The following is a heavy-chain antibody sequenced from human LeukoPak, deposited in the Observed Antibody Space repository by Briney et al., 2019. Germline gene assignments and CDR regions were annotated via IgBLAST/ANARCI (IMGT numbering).Heavy chain of an antibody. CDR3: ARLNGNYYDSSGYYVSYFDY. J-gene: IGHJ4*02. Sequence: SETLSLTCIVSGGFIRSYYWSWIRQPPGKGLEWIGYIYYSGSTNYNPSLKSRVTISVDTSKNQFSLKLSSVTAADTAMYYCARLNGNYYDSSGYYVSYFDYWGQGTLVTVSS. CDR1: GGFIRSYY. V-gene: IGHV4-59*01. D-gene: IGHD3-22*01. CDR2: IYYSGST.